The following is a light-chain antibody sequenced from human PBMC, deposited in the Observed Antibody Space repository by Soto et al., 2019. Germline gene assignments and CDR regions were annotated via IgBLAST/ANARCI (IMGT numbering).Light chain of an antibody. CDR1: QSVGKY. CDR2: DVS. J-gene: IGKJ5*01. CDR3: QQCNNWPPIT. Sequence: EIVLTQSPATLSLSPGERATLSCRASQSVGKYLAWYQQKPGQAPRLLIYDVSSRAPGIPARFSGSGSGTDFTLTISSLEPEDCAVYYCQQCNNWPPITFGQGTRLEI. V-gene: IGKV3-11*01.